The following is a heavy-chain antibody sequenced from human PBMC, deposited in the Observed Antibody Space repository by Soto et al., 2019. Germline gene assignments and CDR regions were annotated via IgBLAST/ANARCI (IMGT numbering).Heavy chain of an antibody. V-gene: IGHV1-8*01. Sequence: ASVKVSCKASGYTFTSYDINWVRQATGQGLEWMGWMNPNSGNTGYAQKFQGRVTMTRNTSISTAYMELSSLRSEDTAVYYCARGGDTIFGVVTHFQHWGQGTLVTVSS. CDR1: GYTFTSYD. J-gene: IGHJ1*01. CDR2: MNPNSGNT. CDR3: ARGGDTIFGVVTHFQH. D-gene: IGHD3-3*01.